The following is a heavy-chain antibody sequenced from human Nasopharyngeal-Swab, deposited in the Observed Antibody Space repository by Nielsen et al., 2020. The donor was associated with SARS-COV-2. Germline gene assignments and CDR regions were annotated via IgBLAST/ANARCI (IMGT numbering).Heavy chain of an antibody. D-gene: IGHD6-19*01. CDR2: FYYSGSS. V-gene: IGHV4-59*01. CDR3: ARGLFSSGWSLPYYDYGMDV. Sequence: WIGQPPGTGLGWVGYFYYSGSSNYNPSLKSRVTIPVDTSKNQFSLKLSSVTAADTAVYYCARGLFSSGWSLPYYDYGMDVWGQGTTVTVSS. J-gene: IGHJ6*02.